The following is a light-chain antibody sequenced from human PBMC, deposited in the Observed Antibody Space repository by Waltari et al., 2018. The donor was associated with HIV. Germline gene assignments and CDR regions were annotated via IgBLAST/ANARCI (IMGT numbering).Light chain of an antibody. CDR1: NSDLGSTKY. J-gene: IGLJ2*01. V-gene: IGLV2-14*01. CDR2: GVT. CDR3: CSYTVTSTFV. Sequence: QSALTQPASVSGSPGQSITISCTGSNSDLGSTKYVSWYQVRPTKVPRLRIFGVTHRRSGLADRFSGSKSGSTASLTISGLQPEDEADYFCCSYTVTSTFVFGGGTKLTVL.